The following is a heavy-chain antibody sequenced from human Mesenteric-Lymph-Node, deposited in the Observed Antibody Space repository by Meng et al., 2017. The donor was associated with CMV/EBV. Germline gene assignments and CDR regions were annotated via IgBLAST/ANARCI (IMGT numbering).Heavy chain of an antibody. CDR1: GYTFTGYQ. D-gene: IGHD2-2*01. Sequence: GGSLRLSCKASGYTFTGYQLHWVRQAPGQGLEWMGWINLNSGGTNYAQKFQGRVTMTRDTSISTAYMELSGLRSDDTAVFYCARWGIVIPGAKLDYWGQGTSVTVSS. CDR3: ARWGIVIPGAKLDY. CDR2: INLNSGGT. J-gene: IGHJ4*02. V-gene: IGHV1-2*02.